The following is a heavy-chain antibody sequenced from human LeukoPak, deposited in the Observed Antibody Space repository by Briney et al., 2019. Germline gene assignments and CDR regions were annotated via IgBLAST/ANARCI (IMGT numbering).Heavy chain of an antibody. Sequence: SETLSLTCTVSGGSISSYYWSWIRQPAGKGLESIGHISTSGSTNYNPSLKSRVTMSVDTSKNQFSLRLSSVTAADTAVYYCARVRYSDSSVLTRKRSYYFDYWGQGTLVTVSS. D-gene: IGHD3-22*01. V-gene: IGHV4-4*07. CDR2: ISTSGST. CDR3: ARVRYSDSSVLTRKRSYYFDY. J-gene: IGHJ4*02. CDR1: GGSISSYY.